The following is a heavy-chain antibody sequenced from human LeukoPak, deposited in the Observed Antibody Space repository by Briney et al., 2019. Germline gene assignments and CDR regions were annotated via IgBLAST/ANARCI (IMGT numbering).Heavy chain of an antibody. CDR1: GFTFSSYS. Sequence: GGALRLSCAASGFTFSSYSMNWVRQAPGKGLGWVSSISSSSSYIYYADSVKGRFTISRDNARNSLYLQMNSLRAEDTAVYYCAREIYYDSSGYFDYWGQGTLVTVSS. J-gene: IGHJ4*02. V-gene: IGHV3-21*01. CDR3: AREIYYDSSGYFDY. D-gene: IGHD3-22*01. CDR2: ISSSSSYI.